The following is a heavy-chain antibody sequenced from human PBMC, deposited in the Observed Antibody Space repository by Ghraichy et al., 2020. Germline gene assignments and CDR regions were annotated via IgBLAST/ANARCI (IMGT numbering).Heavy chain of an antibody. CDR3: ARGGGGAAAGREPLIGPLFSYYYYYMDV. J-gene: IGHJ6*03. CDR2: IWYDGSNK. Sequence: AGPLRLSCAASGFTFSSYGMHWVRQAPGKGLEWVAVIWYDGSNKYYADSVKGRFTISRDNSKNTLYLQMNSLRAEDTAVYYCARGGGGAAAGREPLIGPLFSYYYYYMDVWGKGTTVTVSS. V-gene: IGHV3-33*01. CDR1: GFTFSSYG. D-gene: IGHD6-13*01.